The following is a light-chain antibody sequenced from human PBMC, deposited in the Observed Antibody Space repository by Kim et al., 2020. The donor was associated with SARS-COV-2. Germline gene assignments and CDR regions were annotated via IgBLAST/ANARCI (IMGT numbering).Light chain of an antibody. V-gene: IGLV3-19*01. CDR1: SLRSYY. Sequence: VALGQTVRITSQGDSLRSYYATWYQQKPGPAPILVIYGKNNRPSGIPDRFSGSSSGNTASLTITGTQAGDEADYYCNSRDSNDNVVFGGGTQLTVL. CDR2: GKN. J-gene: IGLJ2*01. CDR3: NSRDSNDNVV.